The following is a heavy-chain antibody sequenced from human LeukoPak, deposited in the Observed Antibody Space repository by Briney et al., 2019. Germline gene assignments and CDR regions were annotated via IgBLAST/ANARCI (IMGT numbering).Heavy chain of an antibody. CDR3: AIYHWGGDGNYYFDY. CDR1: GGTFSSYA. V-gene: IGHV1-69*13. D-gene: IGHD2-21*02. Sequence: ASVKVSCKASGGTFSSYAISWVRQAPGQGLEWMGGIIPIFGTANYAQKFQGRVTITADESTSTAYMELSSLRSEDTAVYYCAIYHWGGDGNYYFDYWGQGTLVTVSS. CDR2: IIPIFGTA. J-gene: IGHJ4*02.